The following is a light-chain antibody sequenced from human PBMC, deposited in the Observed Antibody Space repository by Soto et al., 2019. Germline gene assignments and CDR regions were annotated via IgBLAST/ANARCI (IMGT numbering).Light chain of an antibody. Sequence: EIVLTQSPATLSLSPGERATLSCRASQSVTSSLVWYQQKPGQAPRLLMHDASNRATGIPARFSGSGSGTDFTLTISSLETEDSAVYYCQQRSTWPRTFGGGTKVEIK. CDR1: QSVTSS. CDR3: QQRSTWPRT. V-gene: IGKV3-11*01. CDR2: DAS. J-gene: IGKJ4*01.